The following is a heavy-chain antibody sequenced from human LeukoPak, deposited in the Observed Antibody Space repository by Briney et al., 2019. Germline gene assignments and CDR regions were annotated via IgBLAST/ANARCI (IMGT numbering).Heavy chain of an antibody. V-gene: IGHV4-39*01. CDR1: GGSISSSSYY. J-gene: IGHJ5*02. D-gene: IGHD3-10*01. CDR2: IYYSGST. CDR3: ARAVGGAQTMVRGVIYWFDP. Sequence: SETLSLTCTVSGGSISSSSYYWGWIRQPPGKGPEWIGSIYYSGSTYYNPSPKSRVTISVDTSKNQFSLKLSSVTAADTAVYYCARAVGGAQTMVRGVIYWFDPWGQGTLVTVSS.